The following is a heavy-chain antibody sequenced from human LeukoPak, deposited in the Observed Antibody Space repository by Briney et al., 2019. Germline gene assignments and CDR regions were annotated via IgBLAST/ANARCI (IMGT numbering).Heavy chain of an antibody. V-gene: IGHV1-46*01. CDR1: GCTFTSYY. Sequence: GASVKVSCKASGCTFTSYYMHWVRQAPGQGLEWMGIINPSGGSTSYAQKFQGRVTMTRDTSTSTVYMELSSLRSGDTAVYYCARDILPSYSGYDRTLPDYWGQGTLVTVSS. D-gene: IGHD5-12*01. CDR3: ARDILPSYSGYDRTLPDY. CDR2: INPSGGST. J-gene: IGHJ4*02.